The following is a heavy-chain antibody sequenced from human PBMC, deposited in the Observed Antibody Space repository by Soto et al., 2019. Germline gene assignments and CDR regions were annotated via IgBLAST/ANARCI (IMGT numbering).Heavy chain of an antibody. CDR1: GYTFTSYG. D-gene: IGHD3-22*01. Sequence: ASVKVSCKASGYTFTSYGISWVRQAPGQGLEWMGWISAYNGNTNYAQKLQGRVTMTTDTSTSTAYMELRSLRSDDTAVYYCARVPPFHYYDSSGYSYGDYWGQGTLLTVSS. CDR3: ARVPPFHYYDSSGYSYGDY. CDR2: ISAYNGNT. J-gene: IGHJ4*02. V-gene: IGHV1-18*01.